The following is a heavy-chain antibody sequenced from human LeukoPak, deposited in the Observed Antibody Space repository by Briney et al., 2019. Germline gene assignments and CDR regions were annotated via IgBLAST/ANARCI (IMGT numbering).Heavy chain of an antibody. V-gene: IGHV3-7*01. CDR3: ARYDYGDYEDYFYYMDV. CDR1: GFTFSSYW. Sequence: QPGGSLRLSCAASGFTFSSYWMSWVRQAPGKGLEWVANIKQDGSEKYYVDSVKGRFTISRDNAKNSLYLQMDGLRAEDTAVYYCARYDYGDYEDYFYYMDVWGKGTAVSVSS. CDR2: IKQDGSEK. J-gene: IGHJ6*03. D-gene: IGHD4-17*01.